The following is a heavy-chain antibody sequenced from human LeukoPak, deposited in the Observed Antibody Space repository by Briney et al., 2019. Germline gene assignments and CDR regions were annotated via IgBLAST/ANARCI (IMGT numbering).Heavy chain of an antibody. D-gene: IGHD3-22*01. Sequence: SETLSLTCTVTGGSFSTYYWSWIRQPPGKGLEWIGYIYHSGSTYYNPSLKSRVTISVDRSKNQFSLKLSSVTAADTAVYYCARGGNYYDSSGYYSYYFDYWGQGTLVTVSS. CDR1: GGSFSTYY. J-gene: IGHJ4*02. CDR3: ARGGNYYDSSGYYSYYFDY. V-gene: IGHV4-59*12. CDR2: IYHSGST.